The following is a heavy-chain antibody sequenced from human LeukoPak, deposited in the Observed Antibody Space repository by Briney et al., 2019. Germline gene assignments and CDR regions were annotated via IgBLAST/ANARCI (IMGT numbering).Heavy chain of an antibody. CDR2: ITPNSGDT. CDR1: GYTLTGYY. D-gene: IGHD5-12*01. Sequence: ASVTVSCKASGYTLTGYYLHWVRQAPGQGLEWMGWITPNSGDTKYAQKFQGRVTMTRDTSISTAYMELISLTSGDTAMYYCARGRRSSKGSSAYERFDPWGQGTLVTVSS. V-gene: IGHV1-2*02. J-gene: IGHJ5*02. CDR3: ARGRRSSKGSSAYERFDP.